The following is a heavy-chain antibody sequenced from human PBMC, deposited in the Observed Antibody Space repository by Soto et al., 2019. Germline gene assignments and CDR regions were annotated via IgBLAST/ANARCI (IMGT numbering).Heavy chain of an antibody. V-gene: IGHV4-4*02. Sequence: SETLSLTCAVSGGSISSSNWWSWVRQPPGKGLEWIGEIYHSGSTNYNPSLKSRVTISVDKSKNQFSLKLSSVTAADTAVYYCARGAVVAATYWYFDLWGRGTLVTVSS. J-gene: IGHJ2*01. CDR1: GGSISSSNW. D-gene: IGHD2-15*01. CDR2: IYHSGST. CDR3: ARGAVVAATYWYFDL.